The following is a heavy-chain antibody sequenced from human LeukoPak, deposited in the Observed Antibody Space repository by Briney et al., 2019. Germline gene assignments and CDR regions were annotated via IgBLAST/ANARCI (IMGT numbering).Heavy chain of an antibody. Sequence: SETLSLTCTVSGGSISSSNYYWSWIRQAPGKGLEWIGYIHYSGSTNYNPSLKSRVTISVDTSKNQFSLKLSSVTAADTAVYYCARRGNWGFFDYWGQGTLVTVSS. CDR1: GGSISSSNYY. CDR2: IHYSGST. CDR3: ARRGNWGFFDY. D-gene: IGHD7-27*01. J-gene: IGHJ4*02. V-gene: IGHV4-61*01.